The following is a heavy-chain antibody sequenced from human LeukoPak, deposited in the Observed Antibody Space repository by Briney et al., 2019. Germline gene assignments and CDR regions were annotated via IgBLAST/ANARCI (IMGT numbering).Heavy chain of an antibody. Sequence: SVKVSCKASGGTFSSYAISWVRQAPGQGLEWMGGIIPIFGTANYAQKFQGRVTITTDESTSTAYMELSSLRSEDTAVYYCARGGVDTASRRFDYWGQGTLVTVSS. CDR2: IIPIFGTA. J-gene: IGHJ4*02. V-gene: IGHV1-69*05. D-gene: IGHD5-18*01. CDR1: GGTFSSYA. CDR3: ARGGVDTASRRFDY.